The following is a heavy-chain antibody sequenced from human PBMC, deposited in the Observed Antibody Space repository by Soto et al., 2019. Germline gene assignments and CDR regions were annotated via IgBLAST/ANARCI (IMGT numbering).Heavy chain of an antibody. V-gene: IGHV1-18*01. D-gene: IGHD2-21*02. CDR2: ISAYNGNT. CDR1: GYTFTSYG. J-gene: IGHJ4*02. CDR3: AREPPLNPLAYCGGDCYSGLDY. Sequence: ASVKVSCKASGYTFTSYGISWVRQAPGQGLEWMGWISAYNGNTNYAQKLQGRVTMTTDTSTSTAYMELRSLRSDDTAVYYCAREPPLNPLAYCGGDCYSGLDYWGQGTLVTVSS.